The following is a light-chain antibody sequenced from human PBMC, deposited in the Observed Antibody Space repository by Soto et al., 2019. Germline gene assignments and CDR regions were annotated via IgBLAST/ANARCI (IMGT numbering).Light chain of an antibody. CDR3: QQLNSYPRT. CDR1: HDISDY. Sequence: DVQMTQSPSSLSAAVGDRVTITCQASHDISDYLNWYQQKPGKAPKLLIYAASTLQSGVPSRFSGSASATDFTLTISSPQPEDFATYYCQQLNSYPRTFGGGTKVEIK. V-gene: IGKV1-9*01. CDR2: AAS. J-gene: IGKJ4*01.